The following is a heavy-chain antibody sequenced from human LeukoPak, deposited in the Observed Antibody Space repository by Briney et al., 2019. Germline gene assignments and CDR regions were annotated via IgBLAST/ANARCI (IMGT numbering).Heavy chain of an antibody. CDR3: ARGGWYPESFQH. V-gene: IGHV4-59*01. Sequence: SEILSLTCIVSGGSITSYYWNWMRQPPGKGLEWIGYIYYSGSTTYNPSLKSRVTISVDTSKNQFSLKLSSVTAADTAVYYCARGGWYPESFQHWGQGALVTVSS. CDR1: GGSITSYY. J-gene: IGHJ1*01. D-gene: IGHD6-19*01. CDR2: IYYSGST.